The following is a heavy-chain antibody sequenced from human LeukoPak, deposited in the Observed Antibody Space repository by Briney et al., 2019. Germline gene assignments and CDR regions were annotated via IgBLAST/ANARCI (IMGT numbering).Heavy chain of an antibody. CDR1: GGSFSGYY. D-gene: IGHD3-16*02. J-gene: IGHJ4*02. Sequence: PSETLSLTCAVYGGSFSGYYWSWIRQPPGKGLEWIGETNHSGSTNYNPSLKSRVTISVDTSMNQFSLKLSSVTAADTAVYYCARAAKYYDYVWGSYRKYYYFDYWGQGTLVTVSS. CDR2: TNHSGST. V-gene: IGHV4-34*01. CDR3: ARAAKYYDYVWGSYRKYYYFDY.